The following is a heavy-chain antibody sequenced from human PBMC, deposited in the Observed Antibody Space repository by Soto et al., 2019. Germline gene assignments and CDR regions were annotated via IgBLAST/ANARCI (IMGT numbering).Heavy chain of an antibody. CDR1: GDSVSSNSAA. V-gene: IGHV6-1*01. J-gene: IGHJ3*02. Sequence: QTLSLTCAISGDSVSSNSAAWNWIRQSPSRGLEWLGRTYYRSKWYNDYVGSVKSRITINPDTSKNQFSLQLNSMTPEDTAVYYWARATWLAYALDSWGQGTMVTVSS. CDR2: TYYRSKWYN. CDR3: ARATWLAYALDS. D-gene: IGHD6-19*01.